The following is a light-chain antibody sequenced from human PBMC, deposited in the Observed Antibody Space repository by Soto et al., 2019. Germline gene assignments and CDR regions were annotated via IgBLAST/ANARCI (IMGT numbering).Light chain of an antibody. CDR2: DAS. Sequence: VLTQSPGTLSLSPGEGATLSCRASQRVASDLAWYLQKPGQPPRLLIYDASIRATGIPDRISGSGSERDFTLTISRLEPEDAAVYYCQQYSNSPRTFGQGTKVDIK. V-gene: IGKV3-20*01. J-gene: IGKJ1*01. CDR1: QRVASD. CDR3: QQYSNSPRT.